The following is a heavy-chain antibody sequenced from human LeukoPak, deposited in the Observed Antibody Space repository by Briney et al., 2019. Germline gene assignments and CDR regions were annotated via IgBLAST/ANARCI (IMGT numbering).Heavy chain of an antibody. J-gene: IGHJ4*02. V-gene: IGHV4-34*01. CDR1: GGSFSGYY. CDR2: INHSGST. Sequence: SETLSLTCAVYGGSFSGYYWSRIRQPPGKGLEWIGEINHSGSTNYNPSLKSRVTISVDTSKNQFSLKLSSVTAADTAVYYCAIVVPAEPLGHFDYWGQGTLVTVSS. D-gene: IGHD2-2*01. CDR3: AIVVPAEPLGHFDY.